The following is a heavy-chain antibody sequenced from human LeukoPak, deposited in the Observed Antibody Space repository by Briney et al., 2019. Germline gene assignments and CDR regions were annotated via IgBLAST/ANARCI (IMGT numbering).Heavy chain of an antibody. J-gene: IGHJ4*02. CDR2: IGSSGSTI. V-gene: IGHV3-11*04. D-gene: IGHD2-2*02. CDR3: ARGKQRHCISSSCYTESDY. Sequence: GGSLRLSCAASGFTFSDYYMSWIRQAPGKGLEWVSYIGSSGSTIYYADSVKGRFTISRDNAKNSLYLQMNSLRAEDAAVYYCARGKQRHCISSSCYTESDYWGQGILVTVSS. CDR1: GFTFSDYY.